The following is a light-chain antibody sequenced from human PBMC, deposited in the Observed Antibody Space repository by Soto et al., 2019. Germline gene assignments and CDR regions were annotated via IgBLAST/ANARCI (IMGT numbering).Light chain of an antibody. CDR3: QPYNSYSRT. CDR1: QSISTY. Sequence: IPMTPSPFTLSSSVGNGVTITCRASQSISTYLAWYRHKPGKAPKLLIYKASTLERGVPSRFSGSGSGTDFTLTINSLQPDDFATYYCQPYNSYSRTFGQGTKVDIK. V-gene: IGKV1-5*03. CDR2: KAS. J-gene: IGKJ1*01.